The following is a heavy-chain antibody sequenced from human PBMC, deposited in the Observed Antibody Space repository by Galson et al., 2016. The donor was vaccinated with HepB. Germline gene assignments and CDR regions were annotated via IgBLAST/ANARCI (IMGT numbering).Heavy chain of an antibody. CDR2: VKRDGSEK. Sequence: SLRLSCAASGFTFSAYWMNWVRQAPGKGLEWVGNVKRDGSEKYYVASVKGRFTISRDNAKNSVYLQMNSLRAEDTAVYYCARDAVGSQNDFDYWGQGTLVTVSS. CDR3: ARDAVGSQNDFDY. D-gene: IGHD1-1*01. CDR1: GFTFSAYW. V-gene: IGHV3-7*01. J-gene: IGHJ4*02.